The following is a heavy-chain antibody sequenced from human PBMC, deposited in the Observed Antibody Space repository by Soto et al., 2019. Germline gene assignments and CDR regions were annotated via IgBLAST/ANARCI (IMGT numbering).Heavy chain of an antibody. D-gene: IGHD3-3*01. CDR3: ARDAVLEWLLSVRYGAFDI. CDR2: ISSSSSYI. V-gene: IGHV3-21*01. Sequence: PGGSLRLSCAASGFTFSSYSMNWVRQAPGKGLEWVSSISSSSSYIYYADSVKGRFTISRDNAKNSLYLQMNSLRAEDTAVYYCARDAVLEWLLSVRYGAFDIWGQGTMVTVSS. J-gene: IGHJ3*02. CDR1: GFTFSSYS.